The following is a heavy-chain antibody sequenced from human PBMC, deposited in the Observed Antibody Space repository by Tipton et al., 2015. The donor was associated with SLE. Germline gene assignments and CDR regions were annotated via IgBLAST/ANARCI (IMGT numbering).Heavy chain of an antibody. CDR1: GFTFSNFW. CDR3: ARGLLSDYGIGS. Sequence: SLRLSCAASGFTFSNFWMHWVRQAPGKGLVWVSRIYTDGSRIHYADSVKGRFTISRDNAKNTLYLQMNSLRAEDTAVYYCARGLLSDYGIGSWGQGTLVTVSS. D-gene: IGHD4-17*01. V-gene: IGHV3-74*01. J-gene: IGHJ4*02. CDR2: IYTDGSRI.